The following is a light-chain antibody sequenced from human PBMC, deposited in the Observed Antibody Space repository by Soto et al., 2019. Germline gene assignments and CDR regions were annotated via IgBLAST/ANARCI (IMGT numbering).Light chain of an antibody. Sequence: QSVLTQPPSASGSPGQSVTISCTGTSSDVCDYNYVSWYQHHPGKAPKLMIYEVSKRPSGVPDRFSGSKSGSTASLTVSGRQADYEADYYFSSYAGSNNFVVFGGGTKLTVL. CDR1: SSDVCDYNY. CDR2: EVS. V-gene: IGLV2-8*01. CDR3: SSYAGSNNFVV. J-gene: IGLJ2*01.